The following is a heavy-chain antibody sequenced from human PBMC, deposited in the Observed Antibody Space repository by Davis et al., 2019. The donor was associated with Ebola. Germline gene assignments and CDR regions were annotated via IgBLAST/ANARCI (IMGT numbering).Heavy chain of an antibody. Sequence: SLKIPRAVSGFTFSNYGMHWVLQAPGKGLEWVAVVSYDGSNKYYPDSVKGRFTISRDNSKKTLYLQMNSLRPEDTGVYYFAREKGPQLALFDYWGQGTLVTVSS. V-gene: IGHV3-30*03. D-gene: IGHD6-13*01. CDR3: AREKGPQLALFDY. CDR2: VSYDGSNK. J-gene: IGHJ4*02. CDR1: GFTFSNYG.